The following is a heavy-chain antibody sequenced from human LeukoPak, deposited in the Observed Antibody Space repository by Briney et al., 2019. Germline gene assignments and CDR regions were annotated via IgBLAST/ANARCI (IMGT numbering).Heavy chain of an antibody. CDR3: ARVMRWAALYYFDY. CDR2: ISSSSSYI. Sequence: PGGSLRLSCAASGFTFSSYSMNWVRQAPGKGLEWVSSISSSSSYIYYADSVKGRFTISRDNAKNSLYLQMNSLRAEDTAVYYCARVMRWAALYYFDYWGQGTLVTVSS. CDR1: GFTFSSYS. J-gene: IGHJ4*02. V-gene: IGHV3-21*01. D-gene: IGHD6-6*01.